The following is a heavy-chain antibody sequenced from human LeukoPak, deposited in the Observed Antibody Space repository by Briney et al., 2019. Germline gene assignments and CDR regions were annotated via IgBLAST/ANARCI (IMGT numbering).Heavy chain of an antibody. V-gene: IGHV3-23*01. D-gene: IGHD6-19*01. CDR2: ISGSGGST. CDR1: GFTFSSYA. Sequence: GGSLRLSCAAPGFTFSSYAMSWVRQAPGKGLEWVSAISGSGGSTYYADSVKGRFTISRDNSKNTLYLQMNSLRAEDTAVYYCAKDLPYSSGWYGDYWGQGTLVTVSS. CDR3: AKDLPYSSGWYGDY. J-gene: IGHJ4*02.